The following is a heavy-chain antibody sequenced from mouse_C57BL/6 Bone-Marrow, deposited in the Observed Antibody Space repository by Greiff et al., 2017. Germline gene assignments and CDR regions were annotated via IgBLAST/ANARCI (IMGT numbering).Heavy chain of an antibody. V-gene: IGHV5-16*01. J-gene: IGHJ2*01. CDR3: ARDPPGTGYFDY. D-gene: IGHD4-1*01. CDR1: GFTFSDYY. CDR2: INYDGSST. Sequence: EVMLVESEGGLVQPGSSMKLSCTASGFTFSDYYMAWVRQVPEKGLEWVANINYDGSSTYYLDSLKSRFIISRDNAKNILYLQMSSLKSEDTATXYCARDPPGTGYFDYWGQGTTLTVSS.